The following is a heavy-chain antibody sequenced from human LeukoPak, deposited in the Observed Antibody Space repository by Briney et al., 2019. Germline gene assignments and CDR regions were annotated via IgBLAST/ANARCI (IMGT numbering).Heavy chain of an antibody. CDR1: GGSFSGYY. CDR2: INHSGST. V-gene: IGHV4-34*01. D-gene: IGHD6-13*01. CDR3: ARKKYSSSWYFYYYMDV. Sequence: SETLSLTCAVYGGSFSGYYWSWIRQPPGKGLEWIGEINHSGSTNYNPSLKSRVTISVDTSKNQFSLKRSSVTAADTAVYYCARKKYSSSWYFYYYMDVWGKGTTVTVSS. J-gene: IGHJ6*03.